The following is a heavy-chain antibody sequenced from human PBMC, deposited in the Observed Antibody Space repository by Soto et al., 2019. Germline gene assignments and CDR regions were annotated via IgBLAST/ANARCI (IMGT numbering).Heavy chain of an antibody. CDR1: GFPFSAYG. V-gene: IGHV3-23*01. Sequence: EVPLLESGGHLVQPGGSLRLSCEGTGFPFSAYGMSWVRQAPGKGLEWVSSISGNSDTSYYADSVKGRFTISRDNSENTLYLHMTNLRPDDTAVYYCAKDQRPRHRHDVGYESWGQGTLFTVSA. CDR2: ISGNSDTS. J-gene: IGHJ5*02. D-gene: IGHD1-26*01. CDR3: AKDQRPRHRHDVGYES.